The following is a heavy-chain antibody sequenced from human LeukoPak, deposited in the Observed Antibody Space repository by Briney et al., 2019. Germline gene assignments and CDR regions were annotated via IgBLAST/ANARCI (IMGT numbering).Heavy chain of an antibody. CDR2: ITAGGTTT. J-gene: IGHJ3*01. D-gene: IGHD4-17*01. CDR3: AKLYGDYKHAFPL. V-gene: IGHV3-23*01. CDR1: GFTFSVYA. Sequence: GWSLRLSCAASGFTFSVYAMSWVRQSPGKGLEWVSSITAGGTTTYYEDSVKGRFTISRDNSKSTLYLQMNSLSAEDTALYYCAKLYGDYKHAFPLWGQGTMVTVSS.